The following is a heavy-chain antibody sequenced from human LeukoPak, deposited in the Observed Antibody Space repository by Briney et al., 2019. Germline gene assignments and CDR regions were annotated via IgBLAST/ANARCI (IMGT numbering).Heavy chain of an antibody. D-gene: IGHD1-26*01. CDR2: MYYSGST. CDR1: GGSISSYY. J-gene: IGHJ4*02. V-gene: IGHV4-59*01. CDR3: TSLYSGSYDTGSFDYFNY. Sequence: PSETLSLTCTVSGGSISSYYWSWIRQPPGKGLEWIGYMYYSGSTNYNPSLKSRVIISVDMSKNQFSLKLSSVTAADTAVYYCTSLYSGSYDTGSFDYFNYWGQGTLVTVSS.